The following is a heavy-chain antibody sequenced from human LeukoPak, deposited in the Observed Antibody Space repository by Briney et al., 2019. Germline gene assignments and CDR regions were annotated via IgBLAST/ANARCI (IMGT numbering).Heavy chain of an antibody. J-gene: IGHJ4*02. CDR2: ISSSSSYI. Sequence: SGESLRLSCAASGFTFSSYSMNWVRQAPGKGLEWVSSISSSSSYIYYADSVKGRFTISRDNAKNSLYLQMNSLRAEDTAVYYCASLGAYDFWSGYSSDYWGQGTLVTVSS. CDR3: ASLGAYDFWSGYSSDY. CDR1: GFTFSSYS. D-gene: IGHD3-3*01. V-gene: IGHV3-21*01.